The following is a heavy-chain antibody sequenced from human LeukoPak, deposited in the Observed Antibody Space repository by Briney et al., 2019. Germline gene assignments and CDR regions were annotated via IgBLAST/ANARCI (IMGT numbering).Heavy chain of an antibody. CDR3: ATVTSYRVDY. CDR1: GFSFSTYW. CDR2: INHDGGKK. J-gene: IGHJ4*02. Sequence: PGGSLRLSCGASGFSFSTYWMSWVRQAPGKGLEWVANINHDGGKKPYVDSVKGRFTISRDNAKNSLFLQMNSLRPEDTAVYYCATVTSYRVDYWGQGTLVTVSS. V-gene: IGHV3-7*01. D-gene: IGHD1-1*01.